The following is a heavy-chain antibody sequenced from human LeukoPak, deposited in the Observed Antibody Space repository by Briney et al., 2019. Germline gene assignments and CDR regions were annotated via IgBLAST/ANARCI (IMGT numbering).Heavy chain of an antibody. J-gene: IGHJ3*02. CDR3: ARHVISTSWPDAFDI. CDR2: IYPGDSDT. D-gene: IGHD2-2*01. V-gene: IGHV5-51*01. CDR1: GYSFTSYW. Sequence: GESLKISCKGSGYSFTSYWIGWVRQMPGKGLEWMGIIYPGDSDTRYSPSFQGQVTISADKSISTAYLHWSSLKASDTAMYYCARHVISTSWPDAFDIWGQGTMVTVSS.